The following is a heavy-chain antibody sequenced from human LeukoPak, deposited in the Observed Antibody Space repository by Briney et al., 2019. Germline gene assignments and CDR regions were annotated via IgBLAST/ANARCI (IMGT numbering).Heavy chain of an antibody. V-gene: IGHV3-30-3*01. CDR2: ISYDGSNK. D-gene: IGHD4-17*01. CDR1: GFTFSSYA. CDR3: AREGDDYGVEL. Sequence: GGSLRLSCAASGFTFSSYAMHWVRQAPGKGLEWVAVISYDGSNKYYADSVKGRFTISRDNSKNTLYLQMNSLRAEDTAVYYCAREGDDYGVELWGQGTPVTVSS. J-gene: IGHJ4*02.